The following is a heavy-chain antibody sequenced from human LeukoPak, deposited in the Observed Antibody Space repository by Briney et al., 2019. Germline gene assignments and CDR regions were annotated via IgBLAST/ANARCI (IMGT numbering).Heavy chain of an antibody. CDR2: IYDSGST. V-gene: IGHV4-39*07. Sequence: SETLSLTCTVSGGSIRSSYYYWGWIRQPPGKGLEWIGSIYDSGSTYYNPSLKSRVTISVDKSKNQFSLKLSSVTAADTAVYYCARGTRYYYDSSGYGAFDIWGQGTMVTVSS. CDR1: GGSIRSSYYY. CDR3: ARGTRYYYDSSGYGAFDI. D-gene: IGHD3-22*01. J-gene: IGHJ3*02.